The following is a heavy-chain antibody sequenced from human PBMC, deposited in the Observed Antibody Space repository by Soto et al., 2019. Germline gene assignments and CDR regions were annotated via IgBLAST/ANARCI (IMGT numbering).Heavy chain of an antibody. V-gene: IGHV4-30-4*01. CDR1: GGSISSGDYY. CDR2: IYYSGST. Sequence: QVQLQESGPGLVKPSQTLSLTCTVSGGSISSGDYYWSWIRQPPGKGLEWIGYIYYSGSTYYNPSLQSRVTISVDTSKNQFSLKLSSVTAADTAVYYWAREGTAMAALDYWGQGTLVTVSS. CDR3: AREGTAMAALDY. D-gene: IGHD5-18*01. J-gene: IGHJ4*02.